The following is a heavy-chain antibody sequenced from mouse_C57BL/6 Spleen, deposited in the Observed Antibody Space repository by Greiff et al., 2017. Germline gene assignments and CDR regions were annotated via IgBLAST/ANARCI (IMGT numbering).Heavy chain of an antibody. D-gene: IGHD2-5*01. CDR3: ARIYYSNYNYIGY. CDR1: GFSLTSYA. Sequence: VQRVESGPGLVAPSQSLSIPCTVSGFSLTSYAISWVRQPPGKGLEWLGVIWTGGGTNYISALKSRLSISKDNSKSQVFLKMNSLKTSDTARYYCARIYYSNYNYIGYWGQGTTLTVSS. J-gene: IGHJ2*01. V-gene: IGHV2-9-1*01. CDR2: IWTGGGT.